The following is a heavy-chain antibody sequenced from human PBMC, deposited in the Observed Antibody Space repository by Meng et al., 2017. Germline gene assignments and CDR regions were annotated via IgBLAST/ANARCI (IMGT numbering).Heavy chain of an antibody. D-gene: IGHD6-19*01. J-gene: IGHJ4*02. Sequence: GESLKISCAASGFTFSSYSMNWVRQAPGKGLEWVSSISSSSSYINYADSVKGRFTISRDNAKNSLYLQMNSLRAEDTAVYYCASHFNLAVAGYNPHRHGLLDYWGQGTLVTVSS. CDR1: GFTFSSYS. V-gene: IGHV3-21*01. CDR2: ISSSSSYI. CDR3: ASHFNLAVAGYNPHRHGLLDY.